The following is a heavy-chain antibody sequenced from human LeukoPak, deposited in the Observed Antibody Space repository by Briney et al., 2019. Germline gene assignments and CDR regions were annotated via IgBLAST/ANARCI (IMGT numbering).Heavy chain of an antibody. CDR1: GYSFTTYW. V-gene: IGHV5-10-1*01. J-gene: IGHJ4*02. D-gene: IGHD2-21*02. Sequence: GESLRISCKGSGYSFTTYWISCVRQMPGEGLEWMGRIAPSDSYTYYSPSFQGHVTISADKSINTAYLQWTSLRASDTAMYYCARRLASCGGDCYSFDYWGQGTLVTVSS. CDR2: IAPSDSYT. CDR3: ARRLASCGGDCYSFDY.